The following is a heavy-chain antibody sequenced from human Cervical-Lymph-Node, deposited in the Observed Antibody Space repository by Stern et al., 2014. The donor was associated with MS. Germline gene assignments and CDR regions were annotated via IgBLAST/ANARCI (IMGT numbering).Heavy chain of an antibody. CDR1: GFSPNTLGVG. Sequence: QVTLKESGPTLVKPTQTLTLTCTFSGFSPNTLGVGVSWVRQPPGKALEWLALTYWDDDKRYNPSLESRLSITKDTSKNQVVLTMTNMDPVDTATYFCAHRRSYGGFDYWGQGTLVTVSS. CDR2: TYWDDDK. CDR3: AHRRSYGGFDY. D-gene: IGHD5-18*01. V-gene: IGHV2-5*02. J-gene: IGHJ4*02.